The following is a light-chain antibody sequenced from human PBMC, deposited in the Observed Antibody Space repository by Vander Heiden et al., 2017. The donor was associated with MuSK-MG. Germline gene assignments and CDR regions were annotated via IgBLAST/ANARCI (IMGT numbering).Light chain of an antibody. CDR1: KLGDKS. CDR2: RDR. J-gene: IGLJ1*01. CDR3: QAWNSNTGV. Sequence: SYELTQPPSVSVSPGQPARIPCSGGKLGDKSASWSQQKPGQSPILVIDRDRKRPSGIPERFSGSCSGNTATLTVSGTQATDEADYYCQAWNSNTGVFGTGTKVTVL. V-gene: IGLV3-1*01.